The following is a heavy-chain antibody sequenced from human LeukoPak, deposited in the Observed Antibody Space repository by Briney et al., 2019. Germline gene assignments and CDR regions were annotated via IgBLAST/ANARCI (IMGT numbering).Heavy chain of an antibody. J-gene: IGHJ4*02. D-gene: IGHD5-18*01. Sequence: GGSLRLSSAVSGLTFIRYPIRWVRRAQGKGREGVSAISESGSGTYYADSVKGRFTISRDNSKDTLSLQMNSLRAEDTAVYYCAKDIAQGYTFGSIEQDYWGQGTLVTVSS. CDR2: ISESGSGT. V-gene: IGHV3-23*01. CDR3: AKDIAQGYTFGSIEQDY. CDR1: GLTFIRYP.